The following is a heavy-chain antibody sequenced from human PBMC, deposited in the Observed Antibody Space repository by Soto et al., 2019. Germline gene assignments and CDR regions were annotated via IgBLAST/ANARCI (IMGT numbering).Heavy chain of an antibody. V-gene: IGHV4-38-2*01. CDR2: IYHGGST. J-gene: IGHJ4*01. D-gene: IGHD6-19*01. Sequence: NPSETLSLTCAVSGYSISSGYYWGWPRQPPGKGLEWIGSIYHGGSTYYNPSLNNRVTLSIDMTNNHVSLILNSVTAADTAVYYCARVHVMVVAGSTFDYWGHGTLVTVSS. CDR1: GYSISSGYY. CDR3: ARVHVMVVAGSTFDY.